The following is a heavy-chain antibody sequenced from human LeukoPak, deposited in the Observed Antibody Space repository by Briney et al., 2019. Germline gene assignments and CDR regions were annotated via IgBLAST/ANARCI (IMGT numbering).Heavy chain of an antibody. CDR3: ARHPLTVVVVAAPEGVDTAMGAFDY. J-gene: IGHJ4*02. CDR1: GYSFTSYW. D-gene: IGHD2-15*01. CDR2: IYPGDSDT. V-gene: IGHV5-51*01. Sequence: GESLKISCKGSGYSFTSYWIGWVRQMPGKGLEWMGIIYPGDSDTRYSPSFQGQVTISADKSISTAYLQWSSLKASDTAMYYCARHPLTVVVVAAPEGVDTAMGAFDYWGQGTLVTVSS.